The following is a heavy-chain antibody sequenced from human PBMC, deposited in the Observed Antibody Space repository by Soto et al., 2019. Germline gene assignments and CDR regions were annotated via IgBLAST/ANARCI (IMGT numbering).Heavy chain of an antibody. CDR2: INHSGST. J-gene: IGHJ5*02. Sequence: QVQLQQWGAGLLKPSETLSLTCAVYGGSFSGYYWSWIRQPPGKGLEWIGEINHSGSTNYNPSLKSRVTISVDTSKNQFSLKLSSVTAADTAVYYCARGPYIFSIAARSYNWFDPWGQGTLVTVSS. D-gene: IGHD6-6*01. CDR3: ARGPYIFSIAARSYNWFDP. CDR1: GGSFSGYY. V-gene: IGHV4-34*01.